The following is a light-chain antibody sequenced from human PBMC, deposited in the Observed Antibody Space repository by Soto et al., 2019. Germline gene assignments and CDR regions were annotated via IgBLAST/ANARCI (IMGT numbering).Light chain of an antibody. CDR2: GTS. CDR1: QSVSSN. CDR3: HQRQRWPRT. J-gene: IGKJ1*01. V-gene: IGKV3-15*01. Sequence: EIVMTQSPATLSVSPGERATLSCRASQSVSSNLAWYQQKPGQAPRLLMYGTSTRATGIPARFSGSGSGTEFTLTITSLEPEDFAFYYCHQRQRWPRTFGQGTKVDIK.